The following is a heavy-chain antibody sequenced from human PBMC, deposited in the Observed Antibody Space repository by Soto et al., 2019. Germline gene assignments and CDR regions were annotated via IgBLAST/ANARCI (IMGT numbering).Heavy chain of an antibody. D-gene: IGHD2-2*01. J-gene: IGHJ4*02. CDR2: INPTTGGT. V-gene: IGHV1-2*02. Sequence: ASVKVSCKASGYTFTGNYMHWVRQAPGQGLEWMALINPTTGGTNCAQKFQGRVTMTWDTSISTAYMELSRLRSDDTAIYYCARGYCSSIGCSHYFDYWGQGTLVTVSS. CDR1: GYTFTGNY. CDR3: ARGYCSSIGCSHYFDY.